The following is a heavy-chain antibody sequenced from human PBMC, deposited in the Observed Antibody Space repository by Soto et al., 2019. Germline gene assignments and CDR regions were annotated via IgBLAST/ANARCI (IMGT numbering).Heavy chain of an antibody. Sequence: QLHLVQSGAVVKKPGASVTVSCSASGYPVTAYYMHWVRQAPGRGLEWMGGINPATGAAKYTQTFQGRATRTMVTSTGTVFMERSGLTSADTAVFFRAIGGGVGVAGSAAFDMWGQGTLVTVSS. CDR3: AIGGGVGVAGSAAFDM. CDR2: INPATGAA. CDR1: GYPVTAYY. D-gene: IGHD3-3*01. V-gene: IGHV1-2*02. J-gene: IGHJ3*02.